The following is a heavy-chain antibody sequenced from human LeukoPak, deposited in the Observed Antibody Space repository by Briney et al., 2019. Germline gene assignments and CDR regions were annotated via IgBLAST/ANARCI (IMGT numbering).Heavy chain of an antibody. J-gene: IGHJ4*02. V-gene: IGHV3-72*01. CDR2: SRNKANSYNT. CDR3: ARASDYYSTGDY. CDR1: GFTLSDHY. Sequence: GGSLRLPCAASGFTLSDHYMDWVRQAPGKGLEWVGRSRNKANSYNTEYAASVKGRFTISRDDSKNSLYLQMNSLRTEDTAVYYCARASDYYSTGDYWGQGVLVTVSS. D-gene: IGHD3-10*01.